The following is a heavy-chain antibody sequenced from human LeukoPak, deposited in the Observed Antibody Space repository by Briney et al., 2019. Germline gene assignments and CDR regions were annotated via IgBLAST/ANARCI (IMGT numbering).Heavy chain of an antibody. CDR3: ASGITGTTGSFDY. Sequence: GGSLRLSCAASGFTFSSYWMSWVRQAPGKGLEWVANIKQDGSEKYYVDSVKGRFTISRDNAKSSLYLQMNSLRAEDTAVYYCASGITGTTGSFDYWGQGTLVTVSS. CDR2: IKQDGSEK. J-gene: IGHJ4*02. D-gene: IGHD1-7*01. CDR1: GFTFSSYW. V-gene: IGHV3-7*01.